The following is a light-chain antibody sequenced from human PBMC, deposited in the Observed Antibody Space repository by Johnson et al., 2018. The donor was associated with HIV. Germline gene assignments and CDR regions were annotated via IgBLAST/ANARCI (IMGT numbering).Light chain of an antibody. CDR2: ENN. V-gene: IGLV1-51*02. CDR1: SSNIGNND. J-gene: IGLJ1*01. Sequence: QSVLKQPPSVSAAPGQKVTISCSGSSSNIGNNDVSWYQQLPGTAPKLLIYENNKRPSGIPDRFSGSKSGTSATLGITGLQTGDEADYYCGTWDSSLSAGVFGTGTKVTVL. CDR3: GTWDSSLSAGV.